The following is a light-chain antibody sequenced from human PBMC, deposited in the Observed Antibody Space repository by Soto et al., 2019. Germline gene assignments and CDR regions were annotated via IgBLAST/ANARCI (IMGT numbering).Light chain of an antibody. Sequence: DIQMTQSPSSLSASVGDRVTITCRASHSVSRILNWYQQKPGKAPKLLIYAASSLQSGVPSRFSGSGSGTDFTLTISNLQPEDFATYYCLQTYSTPLTFGGGTKVEI. CDR1: HSVSRI. V-gene: IGKV1-39*01. CDR2: AAS. CDR3: LQTYSTPLT. J-gene: IGKJ4*01.